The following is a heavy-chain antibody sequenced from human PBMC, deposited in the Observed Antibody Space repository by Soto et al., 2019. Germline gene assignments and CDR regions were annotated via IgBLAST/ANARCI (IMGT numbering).Heavy chain of an antibody. V-gene: IGHV3-30-3*01. J-gene: IGHJ3*02. CDR1: GFTFSSYS. CDR3: ARVYRRGATVVNDEAFDN. Sequence: QVQLVESGGGVVQPGRSLRLSCAASGFTFSSYSMHWVRQAPGKGLEWVAVISYDGSNKYYADSVKGRFTISRDNSKNTMYKQMNDLRAEDTAVYDCARVYRRGATVVNDEAFDNWGQGTMVTVSS. D-gene: IGHD2-15*01. CDR2: ISYDGSNK.